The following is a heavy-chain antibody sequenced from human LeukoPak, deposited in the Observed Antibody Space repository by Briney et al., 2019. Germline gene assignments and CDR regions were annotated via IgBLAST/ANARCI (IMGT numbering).Heavy chain of an antibody. Sequence: GGSLRLSCAASGFTFSSYSMNWVRQAPGKGLEWVANIKQDGSEKYYVDSVKGRFTISRDNAKNSLYLQMNSLRAEDTAVYYCARSPGTAEISDYYYYMDVWGKGTTVTVSS. D-gene: IGHD3-10*01. CDR3: ARSPGTAEISDYYYYMDV. CDR2: IKQDGSEK. V-gene: IGHV3-7*01. J-gene: IGHJ6*03. CDR1: GFTFSSYS.